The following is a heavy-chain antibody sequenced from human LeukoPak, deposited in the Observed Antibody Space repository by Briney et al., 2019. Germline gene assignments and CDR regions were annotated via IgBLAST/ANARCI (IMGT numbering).Heavy chain of an antibody. CDR1: GFTFSSYA. Sequence: GGSLRLSCAASGFTFSSYAMTWVRQAPGKGLEWVPAISGSGGSTSYADSVKGRCTISRDNSKNTLFLQMNSLRDEDTAVYYCAIASGSDWGFDYWGQGTQVTVSS. V-gene: IGHV3-23*01. J-gene: IGHJ4*02. CDR2: ISGSGGST. D-gene: IGHD1-26*01. CDR3: AIASGSDWGFDY.